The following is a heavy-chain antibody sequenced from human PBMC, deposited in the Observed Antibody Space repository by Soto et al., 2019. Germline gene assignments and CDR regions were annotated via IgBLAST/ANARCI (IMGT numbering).Heavy chain of an antibody. CDR2: IYSGGST. V-gene: IGHV3-66*01. CDR1: GFTVSSNY. Sequence: GESLKISCAASGFTVSSNYMSWVRQAPGKGLEWVSVIYSGGSTYYADSVKGRFTISRDNSKDTLYLQMNSLRAEDTAVYYCAREAGYDILTGYYTPWYFDYWGQGTLVTVSS. D-gene: IGHD3-9*01. CDR3: AREAGYDILTGYYTPWYFDY. J-gene: IGHJ4*02.